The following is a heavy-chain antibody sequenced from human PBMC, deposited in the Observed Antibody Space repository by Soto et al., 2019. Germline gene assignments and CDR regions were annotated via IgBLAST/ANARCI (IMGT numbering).Heavy chain of an antibody. V-gene: IGHV3-23*01. D-gene: IGHD4-4*01. CDR2: ISGSGGST. Sequence: GGSLRLSCAASGFTFSSYAMSWVRQAPGKGLEWVSAISGSGGSTYYADSVKGRFTISRDNSKNTLYLQMNSLRAEDTAVYYCAKGGHFRVTTPLTAWGQGTLVTVSS. CDR1: GFTFSSYA. J-gene: IGHJ4*02. CDR3: AKGGHFRVTTPLTA.